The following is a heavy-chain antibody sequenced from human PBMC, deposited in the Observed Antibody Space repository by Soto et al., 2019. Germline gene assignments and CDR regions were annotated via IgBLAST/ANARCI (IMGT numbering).Heavy chain of an antibody. J-gene: IGHJ6*02. CDR2: IYPGDSDT. CDR1: GYSFTSYR. Sequence: PGASLNISCDGSGYSFTSYRNGWLRQMPGKLLEWMGIIYPGDSDTRYSPSFQGQVTISADKSISTAYLQWSSLKASDTAMYYCARHSPLGYSYGYWDWDYYYYGMDVWGQGTTVTVSS. V-gene: IGHV5-51*01. CDR3: ARHSPLGYSYGYWDWDYYYYGMDV. D-gene: IGHD5-18*01.